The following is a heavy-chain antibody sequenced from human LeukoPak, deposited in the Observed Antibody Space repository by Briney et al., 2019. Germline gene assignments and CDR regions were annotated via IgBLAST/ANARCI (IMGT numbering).Heavy chain of an antibody. CDR3: ARQAGGIAAAGTNY. V-gene: IGHV4-39*01. Sequence: PSETLSLTCTVSGGSISSSSYYWGWIRQPPGKGLEWIGSIYYSGSTYYNPSLKSRVTISVDTSKNQFSLKLSSVTAADTAVYYCARQAGGIAAAGTNYRGQGTLVTVSS. CDR1: GGSISSSSYY. D-gene: IGHD6-13*01. J-gene: IGHJ4*02. CDR2: IYYSGST.